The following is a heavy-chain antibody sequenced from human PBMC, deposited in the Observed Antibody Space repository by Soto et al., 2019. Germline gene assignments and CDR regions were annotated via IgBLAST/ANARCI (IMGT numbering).Heavy chain of an antibody. Sequence: SQTLSLTCAISGDSVSSNSAAWNWIRQSPSRGLEWLGRTYYRSKWYNDYAVSVKSRITINPDTSKNQFSLQLNSVTPEDTAVYYCARDLGVELRSRAYYYYGMDVWGQGTTVTVSS. CDR3: ARDLGVELRSRAYYYYGMDV. CDR1: GDSVSSNSAA. D-gene: IGHD1-1*01. J-gene: IGHJ6*02. CDR2: TYYRSKWYN. V-gene: IGHV6-1*01.